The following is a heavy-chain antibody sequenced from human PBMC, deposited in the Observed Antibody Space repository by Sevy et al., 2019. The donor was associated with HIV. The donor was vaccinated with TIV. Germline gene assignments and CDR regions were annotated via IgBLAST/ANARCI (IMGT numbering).Heavy chain of an antibody. V-gene: IGHV5-51*01. CDR2: IYPGDSGT. J-gene: IGHJ6*02. CDR3: ARISSSPRAYYYYFGMDV. D-gene: IGHD6-6*01. CDR1: EYNFTNYW. Sequence: GESLKISCKGSEYNFTNYWIGWVRQMPGKGLEWMGIIYPGDSGTRYSPSSQDQVTISADKSISTAYLQWSSLKASDTAMYYCARISSSPRAYYYYFGMDVWGQGTTVTVSS.